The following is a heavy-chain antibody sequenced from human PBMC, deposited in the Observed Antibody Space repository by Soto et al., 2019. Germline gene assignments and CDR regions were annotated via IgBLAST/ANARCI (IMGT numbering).Heavy chain of an antibody. CDR2: IYVTGAV. D-gene: IGHD1-26*01. CDR3: ARGGGSDSFDY. V-gene: IGHV4-61*05. J-gene: IGHJ4*02. CDR1: GAALNSGNYY. Sequence: NPSETLSLTCSVSGAALNSGNYYWGWIRQVPGKGLEWIGHIYVTGAVDYNPSFESRLTLSIDRAKNQFSLKLHSMSAADRAVYFCARGGGSDSFDYWGQGILVTVSS.